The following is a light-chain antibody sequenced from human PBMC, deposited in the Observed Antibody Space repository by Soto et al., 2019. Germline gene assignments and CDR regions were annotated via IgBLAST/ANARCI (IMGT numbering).Light chain of an antibody. J-gene: IGKJ4*01. CDR1: QSISSY. Sequence: DIQRTQSPSSLSASVGGRVTIPCRASQSISSYLNWYQQKPGKAPKLLIYAASSLQSGVPSRFSGSGSGTDFTLTISSLQPEDFATYYCQQSYSTFGGGTKVDI. V-gene: IGKV1-39*01. CDR2: AAS. CDR3: QQSYST.